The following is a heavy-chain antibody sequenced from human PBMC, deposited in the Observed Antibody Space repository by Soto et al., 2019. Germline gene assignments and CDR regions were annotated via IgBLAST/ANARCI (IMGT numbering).Heavy chain of an antibody. Sequence: GGSLRLSCAASGFTFNNYGMHWVRQAPGKGLEWVAAISNDGSHKYYADSVKGRLTISRDNSKNTVFLQMSSLRGEDTAVYYCAIGQALPASLQTDWSQRTTVPVSS. CDR1: GFTFNNYG. J-gene: IGHJ3*01. V-gene: IGHV3-30*03. D-gene: IGHD2-21*02. CDR2: ISNDGSHK. CDR3: AIGQALPASLQTD.